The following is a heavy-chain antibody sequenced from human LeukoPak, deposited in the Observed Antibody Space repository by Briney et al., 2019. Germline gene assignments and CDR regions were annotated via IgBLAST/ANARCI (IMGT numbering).Heavy chain of an antibody. D-gene: IGHD2-2*01. CDR3: ATRRGIAVVPAGPFDY. V-gene: IGHV1-24*01. CDR1: GYTLTELS. CDR2: FDPEDGET. Sequence: ASVKVSCKVSGYTLTELSMHWVRQAPGKGLEWMGGFDPEDGETIYAQKFQGRVTMTEDTSTDTAYMELSSLRSEDTAVYYCATRRGIAVVPAGPFDYWGQGTLVTVSS. J-gene: IGHJ4*02.